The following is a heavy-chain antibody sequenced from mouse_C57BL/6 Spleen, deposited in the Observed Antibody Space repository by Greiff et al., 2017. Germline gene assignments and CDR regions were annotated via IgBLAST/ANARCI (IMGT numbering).Heavy chain of an antibody. CDR2: IDPETGGT. J-gene: IGHJ3*01. V-gene: IGHV1-15*01. Sequence: VQLQQPGAELVRPGASVTLSCKASGYTFTDYEMHWVKQTPVHGLEWIGAIDPETGGTAYNQKFKGKAILTADKSSSTAYMELRSLTSEDSAVYYCTRWGYYGPWFAYWGQGTLVTVSA. CDR1: GYTFTDYE. CDR3: TRWGYYGPWFAY. D-gene: IGHD1-2*01.